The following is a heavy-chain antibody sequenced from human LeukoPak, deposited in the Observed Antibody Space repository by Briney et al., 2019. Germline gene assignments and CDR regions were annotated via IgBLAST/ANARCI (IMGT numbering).Heavy chain of an antibody. CDR2: ISSSSSYI. D-gene: IGHD1-26*01. CDR1: GGSFSGYY. V-gene: IGHV3-21*01. CDR3: ARGKRELSEFDY. J-gene: IGHJ4*02. Sequence: ETLSLTCAVYGGSFSGYYWSWIRQAPGKGLEWVSSISSSSSYIYYADSVKGRFTISRDNAKNSLYLQMNSLRAEDTAVYYCARGKRELSEFDYWGQGTLVTVSS.